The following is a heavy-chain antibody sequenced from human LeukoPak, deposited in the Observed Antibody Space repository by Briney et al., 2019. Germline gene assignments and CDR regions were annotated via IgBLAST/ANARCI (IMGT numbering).Heavy chain of an antibody. Sequence: PSETLSLTCAVSGYSISSGYYWGWIRQPPGKGLEWIGSIYHSVSTYYNPSLKSRVTISVDTSKNQFSLKLSSVTSADTAVYYCARDSGGNYGDYDGIGAFDIWGQGTMVTVSS. V-gene: IGHV4-38-2*02. CDR3: ARDSGGNYGDYDGIGAFDI. J-gene: IGHJ3*02. CDR1: GYSISSGYY. D-gene: IGHD4-17*01. CDR2: IYHSVST.